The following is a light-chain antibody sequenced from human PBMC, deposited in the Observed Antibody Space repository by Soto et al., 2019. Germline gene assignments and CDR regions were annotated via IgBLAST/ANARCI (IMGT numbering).Light chain of an antibody. CDR3: SSYTSSRTWV. J-gene: IGLJ3*02. V-gene: IGLV2-14*01. Sequence: QSALTQPASVSGSPGQSITMSCTGTSSDVGAYNHVSWYQQYPDKAPRLMIYEVSDRPSGVSHRFSGSKSGNTASLIISGLQAEDEADYYCSSYTSSRTWVFGGGTKLTVL. CDR1: SSDVGAYNH. CDR2: EVS.